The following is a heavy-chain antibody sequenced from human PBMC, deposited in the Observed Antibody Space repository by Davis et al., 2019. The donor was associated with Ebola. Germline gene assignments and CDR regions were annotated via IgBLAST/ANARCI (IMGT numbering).Heavy chain of an antibody. CDR3: AKRYSSSTWYFDY. Sequence: GESLKISCAASGFTFSSYWMSWVRQAPAKGLEYVSSISASGDSAHYADSVKGRFTISRDNSKNTLYLQMNSLRAEDTAVYYCAKRYSSSTWYFDYWGQGTLVTVSS. J-gene: IGHJ4*02. CDR2: ISASGDSA. CDR1: GFTFSSYW. V-gene: IGHV3-23*01. D-gene: IGHD6-6*01.